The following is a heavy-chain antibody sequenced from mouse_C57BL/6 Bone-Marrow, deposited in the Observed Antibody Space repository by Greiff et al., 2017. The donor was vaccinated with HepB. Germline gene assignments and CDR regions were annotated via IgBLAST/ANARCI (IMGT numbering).Heavy chain of an antibody. D-gene: IGHD4-1*01. Sequence: DVKLVESGGGLVQPGGSLKLSCAASGFTFSDYYMYWVRQTPEKRLEWVAYISNGGGSTYYPDTVKGRFTISRDNAKNTLYLQMSCLKSEDTAMYYCARHGPGASFAYWGQGTLVTVSA. CDR2: ISNGGGST. V-gene: IGHV5-12*01. CDR1: GFTFSDYY. CDR3: ARHGPGASFAY. J-gene: IGHJ3*01.